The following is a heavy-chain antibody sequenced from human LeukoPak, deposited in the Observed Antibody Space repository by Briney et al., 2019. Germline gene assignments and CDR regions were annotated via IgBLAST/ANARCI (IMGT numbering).Heavy chain of an antibody. V-gene: IGHV3-23*01. CDR3: ARTSDIAHAFDI. J-gene: IGHJ3*02. Sequence: GGSLRLSCAASGFTFSSYAMSWVRQAPGKGLEWVSAISGSGGSTYYADSVKGRFTISRDNSKNSLYLQMNSLRAEGTAVYYCARTSDIAHAFDIWGQGTMVTVSS. D-gene: IGHD5-12*01. CDR2: ISGSGGST. CDR1: GFTFSSYA.